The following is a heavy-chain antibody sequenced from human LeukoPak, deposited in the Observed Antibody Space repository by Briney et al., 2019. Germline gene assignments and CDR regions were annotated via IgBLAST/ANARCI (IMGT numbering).Heavy chain of an antibody. CDR2: ISYDGSNK. J-gene: IGHJ4*02. CDR3: ARGSSGHEYYFDY. CDR1: GVTFSSYA. D-gene: IGHD3-22*01. Sequence: SLRLSCAASGVTFSSYAMHWVRQAPGKGLEWVAVISYDGSNKYYADSVKGRFTISRDNSKNTLYLQMNSLRAEDTAVYYCARGSSGHEYYFDYWGQGTLVTVSS. V-gene: IGHV3-30-3*01.